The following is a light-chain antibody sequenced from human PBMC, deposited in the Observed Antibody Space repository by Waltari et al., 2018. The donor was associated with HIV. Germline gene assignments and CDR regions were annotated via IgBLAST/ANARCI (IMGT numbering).Light chain of an antibody. J-gene: IGLJ3*02. CDR3: SSYSSSSTWV. Sequence: QSALTQPPSVSGSPGQSVTISCTGTSSDAGSYNRVSWYQQPPVPAPKLMIYEVTNRPSGVPERFSGSKSGNTSSLTISGLQAEDEAHYYCSSYSSSSTWVFGGGTKLTVL. CDR1: SSDAGSYNR. V-gene: IGLV2-18*02. CDR2: EVT.